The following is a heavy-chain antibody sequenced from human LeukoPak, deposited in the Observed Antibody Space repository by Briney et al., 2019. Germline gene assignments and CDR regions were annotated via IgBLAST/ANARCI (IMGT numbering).Heavy chain of an antibody. Sequence: ASVKVSCKASGYTFTSYGISWVRQAPGQGLEWMGWISAYNGNTNYAQKLQGRVTMTTDTSTSTAYMELSRLRSDDTAVYYCARTLDSGSYSSGWNWGQGTLVTVSS. CDR1: GYTFTSYG. CDR3: ARTLDSGSYSSGWN. J-gene: IGHJ4*02. D-gene: IGHD1-26*01. V-gene: IGHV1-18*01. CDR2: ISAYNGNT.